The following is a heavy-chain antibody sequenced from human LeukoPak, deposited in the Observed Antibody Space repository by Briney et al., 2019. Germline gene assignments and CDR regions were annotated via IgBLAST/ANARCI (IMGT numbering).Heavy chain of an antibody. J-gene: IGHJ4*02. CDR2: IYTSGST. CDR1: GGSSSISSYY. Sequence: SETLSLTCTVSGGSSSISSYYWSWIRQPAGKGLEWIGRIYTSGSTNYNPSLKSRVTMSVDTSKNQFSLKLSSVTAADTAVYYCARESGSYSPFDYWDQGTLVTVSS. V-gene: IGHV4-4*07. CDR3: ARESGSYSPFDY. D-gene: IGHD1-26*01.